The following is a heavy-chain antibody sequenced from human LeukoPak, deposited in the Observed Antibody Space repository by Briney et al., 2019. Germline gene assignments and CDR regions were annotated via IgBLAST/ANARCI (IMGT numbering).Heavy chain of an antibody. CDR1: GFTFSSYS. Sequence: PGGSLRLSCAASGFTFSSYSMTWVRQAPGKGLEWVSYISSGGSTTYYAGSVKGRFTVSRDNAKNSLYLQMNSLRAEDTAVYYCARDHMGYDYWGQGTLVTVSS. D-gene: IGHD1-26*01. J-gene: IGHJ4*02. CDR3: ARDHMGYDY. CDR2: ISSGGSTT. V-gene: IGHV3-48*04.